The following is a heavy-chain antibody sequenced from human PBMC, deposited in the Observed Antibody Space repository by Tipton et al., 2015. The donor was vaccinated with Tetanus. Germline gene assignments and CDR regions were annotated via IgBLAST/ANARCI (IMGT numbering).Heavy chain of an antibody. CDR2: IWYDGSNK. V-gene: IGHV3-33*01. Sequence: SGFTFSSYGMHWVRQAPGKGLEWVAVIWYDGSNKYYADSVKGRFTISRDNSKNTLYLQMNSLRAEDTAVYYCARVLGDILTGYYLDYWGQGTLVTVSS. CDR3: ARVLGDILTGYYLDY. J-gene: IGHJ4*02. D-gene: IGHD3-9*01. CDR1: GFTFSSYG.